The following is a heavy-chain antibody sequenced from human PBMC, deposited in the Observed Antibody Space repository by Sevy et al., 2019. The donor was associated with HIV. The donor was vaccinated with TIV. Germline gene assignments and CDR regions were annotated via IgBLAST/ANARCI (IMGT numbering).Heavy chain of an antibody. Sequence: ASVKVSCKVSGYTLAKVSMHWVRQAPGKELEWMGGFDPEEGKIIYSQNFQGRVTMTGDTSTDTAYMELSSLRSEDTAVYYCATLYYYGSGSPRGWFDPWGQGTLVTVSS. V-gene: IGHV1-24*01. D-gene: IGHD3-10*01. CDR2: FDPEEGKI. CDR1: GYTLAKVS. CDR3: ATLYYYGSGSPRGWFDP. J-gene: IGHJ5*02.